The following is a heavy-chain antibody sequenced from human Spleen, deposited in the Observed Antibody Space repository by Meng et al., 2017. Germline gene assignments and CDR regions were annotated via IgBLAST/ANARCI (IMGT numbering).Heavy chain of an antibody. CDR1: GFTFSSYW. CDR3: ARRDTAMVNYYYGMDV. V-gene: IGHV3-7*03. J-gene: IGHJ6*02. CDR2: IKRDGSEK. D-gene: IGHD5-18*01. Sequence: GESLKISCAASGFTFSSYWMSWVRQAPGKGLEWVANIKRDGSEKYYVDSVKGRFTISRDNAKNSLYLQMNSLRAEDTALYYCARRDTAMVNYYYGMDVWGQGTTVTVSS.